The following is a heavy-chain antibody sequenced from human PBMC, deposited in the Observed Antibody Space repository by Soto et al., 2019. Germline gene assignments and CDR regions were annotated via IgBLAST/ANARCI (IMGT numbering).Heavy chain of an antibody. D-gene: IGHD3-9*01. J-gene: IGHJ6*02. CDR3: ARVYDILTGYYYYYYGMDV. V-gene: IGHV2-26*01. CDR2: IFSNDEK. Sequence: QVTLKESGPVLVKPTETLTLTCTVSGFSLSNARMGVSWIRQPPGKALEWLAHIFSNDEKSYSTSLKSRLTISKDTSKSQVVLTMTNMDPVDTATYYCARVYDILTGYYYYYYGMDVWGQGTTVTVSS. CDR1: GFSLSNARMG.